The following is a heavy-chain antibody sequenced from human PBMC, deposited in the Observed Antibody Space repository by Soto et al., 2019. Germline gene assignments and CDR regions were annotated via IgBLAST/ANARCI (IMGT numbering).Heavy chain of an antibody. V-gene: IGHV3-23*01. CDR2: ISGSAASI. CDR3: AKDRVDSTMEYY. J-gene: IGHJ4*02. CDR1: GFTFSSYA. Sequence: PGGSLRLSCAASGFTFSSYAMSWVRQAPGKGLEWVSVISGSAASIYYADSVKGRFTISRDNSKNTLYLQMNSLRAEDTAVYYCAKDRVDSTMEYYWGQGTLVTVSS. D-gene: IGHD5-18*01.